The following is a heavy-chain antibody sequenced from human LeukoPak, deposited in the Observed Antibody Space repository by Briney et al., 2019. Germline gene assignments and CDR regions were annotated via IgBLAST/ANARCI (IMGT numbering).Heavy chain of an antibody. V-gene: IGHV4-34*01. D-gene: IGHD6-6*01. J-gene: IGHJ6*03. Sequence: SETLSLTCAVYGGSFSGYYWSWIRQPPGKGLEWIGEINHSGSTNYNPSLKSRVTISVDTSKNQFSLKLSSVTAADTAVYYCARGYSSSSQYYYYYYYMDVWGKGTTVTVSS. CDR3: ARGYSSSSQYYYYYYYMDV. CDR2: INHSGST. CDR1: GGSFSGYY.